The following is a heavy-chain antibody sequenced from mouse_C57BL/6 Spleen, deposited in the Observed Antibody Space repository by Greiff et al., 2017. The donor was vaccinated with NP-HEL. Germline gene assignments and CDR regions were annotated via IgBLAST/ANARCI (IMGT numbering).Heavy chain of an antibody. V-gene: IGHV1-55*01. CDR3: ALYSNYSAWFAY. Sequence: QVQLQQPGAELVKPGASVKMSCKASGYTFTSYWITWVKQRPGQGLEWIGDIYPGSGSTNYNEKFKSKATLTVDTSSSTAYMQLSSLTSEDSAVYYCALYSNYSAWFAYWGQGTLVTVSA. D-gene: IGHD2-5*01. J-gene: IGHJ3*01. CDR1: GYTFTSYW. CDR2: IYPGSGST.